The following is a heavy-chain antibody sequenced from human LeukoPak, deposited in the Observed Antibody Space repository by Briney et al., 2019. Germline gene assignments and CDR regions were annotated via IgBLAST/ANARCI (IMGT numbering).Heavy chain of an antibody. J-gene: IGHJ3*02. D-gene: IGHD3-10*01. CDR1: GYTFTTYD. V-gene: IGHV1-3*01. Sequence: GASVKVSCKASGYTFTTYDIHWVRQAPGQRLEWMGWINAGNGNTKNSQKFQGRVTIARDTFASTAYIELSSLRSEDTAVYYCARGVPGGFDIWGQGTMVTVSS. CDR2: INAGNGNT. CDR3: ARGVPGGFDI.